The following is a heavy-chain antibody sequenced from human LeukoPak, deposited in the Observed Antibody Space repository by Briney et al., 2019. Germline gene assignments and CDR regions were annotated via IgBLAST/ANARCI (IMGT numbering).Heavy chain of an antibody. CDR3: AKPSGSGVDY. D-gene: IGHD1-26*01. CDR2: IRSDGYHT. CDR1: GFLFDDHD. V-gene: IGHV3-30*02. Sequence: GGSLRLSCGASGFLFDDHDMHWVRQAAGKGLEWVAYIRSDGYHTYYADSVKGRFTIPRDNLKNTLYLQMNSLRLEDMAVYYCAKPSGSGVDYWGRGARVTASS. J-gene: IGHJ4*02.